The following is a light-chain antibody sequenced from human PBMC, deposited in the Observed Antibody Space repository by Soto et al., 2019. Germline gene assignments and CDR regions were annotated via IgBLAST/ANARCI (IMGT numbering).Light chain of an antibody. V-gene: IGKV3-15*01. CDR3: QQYENWPRT. J-gene: IGKJ1*01. CDR2: GAS. CDR1: QSVSNN. Sequence: EVVMTQSPATLSVSPGERATLSCRASQSVSNNLAWYQQIPGQAPRFLIYGASTRATGIPVRFSGSGSGTGCTLTIGSLQSKDFAVYYCQQYENWPRTFGQGTKVENK.